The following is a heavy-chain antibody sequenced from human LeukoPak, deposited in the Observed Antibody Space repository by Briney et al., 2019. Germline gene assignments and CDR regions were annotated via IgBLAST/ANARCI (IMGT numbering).Heavy chain of an antibody. CDR3: ARGEYDFWSGYLNYYYYYMDV. V-gene: IGHV1-18*01. Sequence: ASVKVSCXASGYTFTSYGISWVRQAPGQGLEWMGWISAYNGNTNYAQKLQGRVTMTTDTSTSTAYMELRSLRSDDTAVYYCARGEYDFWSGYLNYYYYYMDVWGKGTTVTVSS. CDR1: GYTFTSYG. J-gene: IGHJ6*03. D-gene: IGHD3-3*01. CDR2: ISAYNGNT.